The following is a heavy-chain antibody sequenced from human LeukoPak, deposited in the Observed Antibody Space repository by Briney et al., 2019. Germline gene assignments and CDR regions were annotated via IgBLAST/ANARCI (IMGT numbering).Heavy chain of an antibody. V-gene: IGHV3-11*04. D-gene: IGHD6-13*01. J-gene: IGHJ4*02. Sequence: SGGSLRLSCTVSGFTFSDYYMSWVRQAPGKGLEWVSYISSSGSMLHYADSVEGRFIISRDNAKNSLYLQMSSLRVEDTAVYYCTRRPYSSSWYYFDYWGQGTLVTVSS. CDR3: TRRPYSSSWYYFDY. CDR1: GFTFSDYY. CDR2: ISSSGSML.